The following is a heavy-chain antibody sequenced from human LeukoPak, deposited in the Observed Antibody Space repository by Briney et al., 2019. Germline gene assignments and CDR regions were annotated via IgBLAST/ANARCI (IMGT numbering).Heavy chain of an antibody. D-gene: IGHD3-22*01. CDR1: GGSISSYY. Sequence: SETLSLTCTVSGGSISSYYWSWIRQPPGKGLEWIGYIYYSGSTNYNPSLKSRVTISVDTSKNQFSLKLSSVTAADTAVYYCTRGTLYYDSSGYTWYFDLWGRGTLVTVSS. V-gene: IGHV4-59*01. CDR3: TRGTLYYDSSGYTWYFDL. CDR2: IYYSGST. J-gene: IGHJ2*01.